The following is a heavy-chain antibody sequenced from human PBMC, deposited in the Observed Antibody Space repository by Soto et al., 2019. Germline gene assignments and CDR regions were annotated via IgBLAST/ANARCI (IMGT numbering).Heavy chain of an antibody. J-gene: IGHJ6*02. Sequence: PGESLKISCKGSGYSFTSYCIGWVRQMPGKGLEWMGIIYPGDSDTRYSPSFQGQVTISADKSISTAYLQWSSLKASDTAMYYYARRWFESDLSSTYYYGMDVWGQGTTVTVSS. D-gene: IGHD3-10*01. CDR1: GYSFTSYC. CDR2: IYPGDSDT. V-gene: IGHV5-51*01. CDR3: ARRWFESDLSSTYYYGMDV.